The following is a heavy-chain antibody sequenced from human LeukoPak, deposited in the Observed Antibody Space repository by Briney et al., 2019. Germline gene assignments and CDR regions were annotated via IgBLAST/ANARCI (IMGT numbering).Heavy chain of an antibody. D-gene: IGHD3-22*01. V-gene: IGHV1-2*02. CDR2: INPNSGGT. J-gene: IGHJ4*02. CDR1: GYTFTGYY. CDR3: ARDKRVYYYDSSGYNPLDY. Sequence: ASVKVSCKASGYTFTGYYMHWVRQAPGQGLEWMGWINPNSGGTNYAQKFQGRVTMTRDTSISTAYMELSGLRSDDTAVYYCARDKRVYYYDSSGYNPLDYWGQGTLVTVSS.